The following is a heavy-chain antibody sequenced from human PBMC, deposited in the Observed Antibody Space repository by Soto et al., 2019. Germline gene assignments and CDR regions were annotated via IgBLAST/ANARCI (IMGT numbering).Heavy chain of an antibody. CDR2: ISGSGGST. J-gene: IGHJ4*02. CDR3: AKDHDYVWGADFDY. Sequence: GGSLRLSCAASGFTFSSYAMSRVRQAPGKGLEWVSAISGSGGSTYYADSVKGRFTISRGNSKNTLYLQMNSLRAEDTAVYYCAKDHDYVWGADFDYWGQGTLVTVSS. V-gene: IGHV3-23*01. D-gene: IGHD3-16*01. CDR1: GFTFSSYA.